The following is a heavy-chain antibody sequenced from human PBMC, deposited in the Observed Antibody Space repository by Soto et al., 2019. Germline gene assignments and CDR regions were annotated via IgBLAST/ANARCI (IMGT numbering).Heavy chain of an antibody. D-gene: IGHD6-6*01. CDR2: ISWQSGSI. CDR3: AKYMFSSSSEETFDY. J-gene: IGHJ4*02. CDR1: GFIFDDYA. Sequence: EVQLVESGGGLAQPGRSLRLSCAASGFIFDDYAMHWVRQAPGKGLEWVSGISWQSGSIRYADSVKGRFTISRDNAKNSLYLQMNRLRVEDTALYYCAKYMFSSSSEETFDYWGQGILVTVSS. V-gene: IGHV3-9*01.